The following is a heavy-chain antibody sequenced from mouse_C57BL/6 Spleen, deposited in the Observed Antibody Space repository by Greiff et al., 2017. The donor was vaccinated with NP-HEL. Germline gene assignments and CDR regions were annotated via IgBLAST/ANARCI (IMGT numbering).Heavy chain of an antibody. D-gene: IGHD2-3*01. CDR3: ARWLLGDYAMDY. V-gene: IGHV1-26*01. CDR1: GYTFTDYY. J-gene: IGHJ4*01. Sequence: EVQLQQSGPELVKPGASVKISCKASGYTFTDYYMNWVKQSHGKSLEWIGDINPNNGGTSYNQKFKGKATLTVDKSSSTAYMELRSLTSEDSAVYYCARWLLGDYAMDYWGQGTSVTVSS. CDR2: INPNNGGT.